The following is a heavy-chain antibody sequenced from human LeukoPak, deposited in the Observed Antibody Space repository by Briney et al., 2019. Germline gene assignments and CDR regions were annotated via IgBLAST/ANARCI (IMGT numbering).Heavy chain of an antibody. D-gene: IGHD3-22*01. V-gene: IGHV1-24*01. J-gene: IGHJ4*02. CDR2: FDPEDGET. Sequence: GASVKVSCKVSGYTLTELSMHWVRQAPGKGLEWMGGFDPEDGETIYAQKFQGRVTMTEDTSTETAYMELSSLRSEDTAVYYCATDPAEGLLLRVWGQGTLVTVSS. CDR1: GYTLTELS. CDR3: ATDPAEGLLLRV.